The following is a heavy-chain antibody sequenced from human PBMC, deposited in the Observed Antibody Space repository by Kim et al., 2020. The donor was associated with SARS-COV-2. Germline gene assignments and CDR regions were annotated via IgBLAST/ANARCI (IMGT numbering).Heavy chain of an antibody. J-gene: IGHJ5*02. Sequence: SETLSLTCTVSGGSVSSGSYYWSWIRQPPGKGLEWIGYIYYSGSTNYNPSLKSRVTISVDTSKNQFSLKLSSVTAADTAVYYCARDVRIAAAAVDWFDPWGQGTLVTVSS. D-gene: IGHD6-13*01. CDR1: GGSVSSGSYY. V-gene: IGHV4-61*01. CDR2: IYYSGST. CDR3: ARDVRIAAAAVDWFDP.